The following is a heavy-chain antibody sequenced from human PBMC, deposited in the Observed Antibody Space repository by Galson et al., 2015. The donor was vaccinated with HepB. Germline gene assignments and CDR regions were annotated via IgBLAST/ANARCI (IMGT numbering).Heavy chain of an antibody. CDR2: IKWDSSDI. V-gene: IGHV3-9*01. Sequence: SLRLSCAASGFTFGDDAMHWVRQAPGKGLEWVSGIKWDSSDIGYADSVKGRFTISRDNAKNSLYLQMNSLRAEDTALYYCAREPDFDIWGQGTMVTVSS. CDR3: AREPDFDI. CDR1: GFTFGDDA. J-gene: IGHJ3*02.